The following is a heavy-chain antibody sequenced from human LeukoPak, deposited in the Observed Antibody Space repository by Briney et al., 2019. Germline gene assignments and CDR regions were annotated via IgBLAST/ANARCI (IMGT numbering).Heavy chain of an antibody. D-gene: IGHD2-21*02. J-gene: IGHJ4*02. CDR2: INTNTGNP. V-gene: IGHV7-4-1*02. CDR3: ARGPPPYCGGDCYTYTFDY. Sequence: ASVKVSCKASGYTFTSYAMNWVRQAPGQGLEWMGCINTNTGNPTYAQGFTGRFVFSLDTSVSTAYLQISSLNAEDTAVYYCARGPPPYCGGDCYTYTFDYWGQGTLVTVSS. CDR1: GYTFTSYA.